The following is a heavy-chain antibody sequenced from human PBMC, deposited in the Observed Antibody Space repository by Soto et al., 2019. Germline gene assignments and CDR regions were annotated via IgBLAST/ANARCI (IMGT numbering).Heavy chain of an antibody. CDR3: ARRLGGGGDYFYGMDV. Sequence: QVQLVQSGAEVKKPGASVKVSCKTSGYTFNEYYIHWMRQVPGQGPEWMGWINPNSGGTKFAKKFQGGITMPSDPSISTAYMELSRLRSDDTAVYYCARRLGGGGDYFYGMDVWGQGTAVTVSS. CDR2: INPNSGGT. CDR1: GYTFNEYY. D-gene: IGHD3-10*01. J-gene: IGHJ6*02. V-gene: IGHV1-2*02.